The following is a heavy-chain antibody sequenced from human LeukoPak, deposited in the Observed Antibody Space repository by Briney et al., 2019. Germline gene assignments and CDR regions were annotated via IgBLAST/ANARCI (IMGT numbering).Heavy chain of an antibody. D-gene: IGHD6-19*01. CDR2: ISAYNGNT. Sequence: ASVSLSCKASGYTFTSYGISWVRQAPGQGLEWMGWISAYNGNTNYAQKLQGRVTMTTDTSTSTAYMELRSLRSDDTAVYYCARTGSGWCYFDYWGQGTLVTVSS. CDR1: GYTFTSYG. CDR3: ARTGSGWCYFDY. J-gene: IGHJ4*02. V-gene: IGHV1-18*01.